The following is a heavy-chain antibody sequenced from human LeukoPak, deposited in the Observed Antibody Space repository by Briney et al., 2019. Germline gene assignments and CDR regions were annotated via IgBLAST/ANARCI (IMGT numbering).Heavy chain of an antibody. J-gene: IGHJ4*02. D-gene: IGHD1-26*01. CDR1: GFTFSTYS. CDR2: ISSSSSYI. V-gene: IGHV3-21*04. Sequence: PGGSLSLSCAASGFTFSTYSMNWVRQAPGKGLEWVSFISSSSSYIYHADSVKGRFTISRDNAKNSLYLQMNSLSAEDTAVYYCAREGVGSYYGSGDYWGQETLVTVSS. CDR3: AREGVGSYYGSGDY.